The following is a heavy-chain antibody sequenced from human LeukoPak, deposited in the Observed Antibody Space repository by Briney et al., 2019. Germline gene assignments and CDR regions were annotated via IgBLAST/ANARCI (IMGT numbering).Heavy chain of an antibody. V-gene: IGHV4-61*02. CDR1: GGSISSGSHY. CDR3: ARLSDLYNGTYLLDS. CDR2: IYSSGNT. J-gene: IGHJ4*02. Sequence: SDTLSLTCTVSGGSISSGSHYWSWIRQPAGKGLEWIGRIYSSGNTNYNPSLKSRVTISLDTSKNQFSLNLSSVTAADTAVYHCARLSDLYNGTYLLDSWSQGTLVIVSS. D-gene: IGHD1-26*01.